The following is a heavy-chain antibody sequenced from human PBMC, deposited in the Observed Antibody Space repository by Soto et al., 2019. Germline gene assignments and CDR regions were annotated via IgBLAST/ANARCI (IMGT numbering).Heavy chain of an antibody. D-gene: IGHD4-17*01. V-gene: IGHV4-61*01. Sequence: SETLSLTCSVSGGSVSNKTYYWSWIRQPPGKRLEWIGYIYYSGSTNYNPSLKSRVTISVDTSKNQFSLKLSSVTAADTAVYYCARAATVVTSGDCGMDVWGQGTTVTVSS. J-gene: IGHJ6*02. CDR2: IYYSGST. CDR3: ARAATVVTSGDCGMDV. CDR1: GGSVSNKTYY.